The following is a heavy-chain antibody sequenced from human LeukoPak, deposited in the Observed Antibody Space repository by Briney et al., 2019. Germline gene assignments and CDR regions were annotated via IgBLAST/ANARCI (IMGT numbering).Heavy chain of an antibody. CDR3: ARDRGPSYCSSTTCRTLDW. D-gene: IGHD2-2*01. CDR2: ISAHNGNT. Sequence: ASVTVSCKASGYTFIIYGLSWVRQAPGQGLGWMGWISAHNGNTNYAQRFQGRLTMTSDTPTSTAYMELRSLTSGDTAVYYCARDRGPSYCSSTTCRTLDWWGQGTTVTVSS. CDR1: GYTFIIYG. J-gene: IGHJ4*02. V-gene: IGHV1-18*01.